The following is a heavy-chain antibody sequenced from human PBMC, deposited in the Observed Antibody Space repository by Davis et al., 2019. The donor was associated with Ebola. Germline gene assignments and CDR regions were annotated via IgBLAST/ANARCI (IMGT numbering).Heavy chain of an antibody. CDR1: GYTFTSYG. CDR2: ISAYNGNT. Sequence: ASVKVSCKASGYTFTSYGISWVRQAPGQGLEWMGWISAYNGNTNYAQKLQGRVTMTTDTSTSTAYMELRSLRSDDTAVYYCAKAYCSSTSCYTWAFDYWGQGTLVTVSS. CDR3: AKAYCSSTSCYTWAFDY. J-gene: IGHJ4*02. V-gene: IGHV1-18*01. D-gene: IGHD2-2*02.